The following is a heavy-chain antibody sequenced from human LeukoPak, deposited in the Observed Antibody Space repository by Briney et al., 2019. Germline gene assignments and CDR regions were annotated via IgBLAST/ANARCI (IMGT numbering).Heavy chain of an antibody. CDR3: ATRVRGPAFDI. CDR1: GGTFSSYA. Sequence: SVKVSCKASGGTFSSYAISWVRQPPGQGLEWMGGIIPIFGTANYAQKFQGRVTITADESTSTAYMAVSSLRSEHTAVYYCATRVRGPAFDIWRQGGMVSVCS. CDR2: IIPIFGTA. D-gene: IGHD3-10*01. V-gene: IGHV1-69*13. J-gene: IGHJ3*02.